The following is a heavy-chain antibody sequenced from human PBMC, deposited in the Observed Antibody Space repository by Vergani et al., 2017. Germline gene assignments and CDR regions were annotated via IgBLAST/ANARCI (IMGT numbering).Heavy chain of an antibody. Sequence: QLQLQESGPGLVKPSETLSLTCTVSGGSINSSSYYWGWIRQPPGKGLEWIGSIYYSGNTYYNPSLKSRVTISIDTSKNHFSLKLISVTAADTAVYYCAAGGYYDFWSGYPRFDYWGQGPLVTVSS. V-gene: IGHV4-39*07. CDR1: GGSINSSSYY. D-gene: IGHD3-3*01. J-gene: IGHJ4*02. CDR3: AAGGYYDFWSGYPRFDY. CDR2: IYYSGNT.